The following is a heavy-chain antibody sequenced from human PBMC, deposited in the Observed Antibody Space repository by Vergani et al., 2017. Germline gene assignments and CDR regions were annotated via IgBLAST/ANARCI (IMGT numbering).Heavy chain of an antibody. D-gene: IGHD3-22*01. V-gene: IGHV1-69*01. CDR1: GGTFSSYA. CDR3: AREWAPYYYDSSGYYYPEYVQH. Sequence: QVQLVQSGAEVKKPGSSVKVSCKASGGTFSSYAISWVRQAPGQGLEWMGGIIPIFGTANYAQKFQGRVTITADESTSTAYMELSSLRSEDTAVYYCAREWAPYYYDSSGYYYPEYVQHWGQGTLVAVSS. J-gene: IGHJ1*01. CDR2: IIPIFGTA.